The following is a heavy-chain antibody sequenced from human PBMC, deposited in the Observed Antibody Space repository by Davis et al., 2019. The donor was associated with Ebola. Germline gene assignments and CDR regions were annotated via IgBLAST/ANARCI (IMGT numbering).Heavy chain of an antibody. V-gene: IGHV3-33*01. Sequence: GESLKIPCAASGFTFSRYGMHWVRQAPGKGLEWVAVLWYDGSNKYYADSVKGRFTISRDNSKNTLYLQMNSLRAEDTAVYYFARDMGYCSSTSCYAYYYYYGMDVWGQGTTVTVSS. D-gene: IGHD2-2*01. CDR2: LWYDGSNK. J-gene: IGHJ6*02. CDR3: ARDMGYCSSTSCYAYYYYYGMDV. CDR1: GFTFSRYG.